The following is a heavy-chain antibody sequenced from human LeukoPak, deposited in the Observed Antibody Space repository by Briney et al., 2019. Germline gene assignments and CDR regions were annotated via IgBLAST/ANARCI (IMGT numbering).Heavy chain of an antibody. CDR3: ARQPYSSSTPFDY. D-gene: IGHD6-6*01. CDR2: INHSGST. Sequence: SETLSLTCAVYGGSFSGYYWSWIRQPPGKGLEWIGEINHSGSTNYNPSLKSRVTISVDTSKNQFSLKLSSVTAADTAVYYCARQPYSSSTPFDYWGQGTLVTVSS. J-gene: IGHJ4*02. V-gene: IGHV4-34*01. CDR1: GGSFSGYY.